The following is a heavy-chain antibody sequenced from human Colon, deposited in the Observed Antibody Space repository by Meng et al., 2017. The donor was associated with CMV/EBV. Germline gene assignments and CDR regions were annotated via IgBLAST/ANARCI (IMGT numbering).Heavy chain of an antibody. CDR1: GFPVSGNH. J-gene: IGHJ5*02. D-gene: IGHD1-26*01. V-gene: IGHV3-66*01. Sequence: EFQLVESGGGLVQRGGSVRLSCAASGFPVSGNHVSWVRQAPGKGLEWVSVIHSDGTTASADSVKGRFSISRDKSKNMVYLLMNSLRAEDTAVYYCAKYERRVGTSSIWFHPWGQGTMVTVAA. CDR3: AKYERRVGTSSIWFHP. CDR2: IHSDGTT.